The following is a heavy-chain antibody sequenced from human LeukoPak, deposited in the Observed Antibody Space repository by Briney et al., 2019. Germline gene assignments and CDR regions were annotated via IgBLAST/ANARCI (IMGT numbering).Heavy chain of an antibody. CDR1: GFTFDDYA. D-gene: IGHD3-9*01. CDR2: ISWNSGSI. J-gene: IGHJ5*02. CDR3: AKGGGLTYYDILTGYYDGNWFDP. Sequence: PGRSLRLSCAASGFTFDDYAMHWVRHAPGKGLEWVSGISWNSGSIVYADSVKGRFTISRDNAKNSLYLQMNSLRAEDTALYYCAKGGGLTYYDILTGYYDGNWFDPWGQGTLVTVSS. V-gene: IGHV3-9*01.